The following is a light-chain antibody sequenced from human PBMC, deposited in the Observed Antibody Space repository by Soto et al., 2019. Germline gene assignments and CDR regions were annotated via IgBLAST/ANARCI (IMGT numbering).Light chain of an antibody. CDR3: QSYDSSLSGWV. V-gene: IGLV1-40*01. CDR1: SSNIGARYD. Sequence: QSVLTQPPSVSGAPGQRVTISCTGSSSNIGARYDVHWYQQFPGTAPKLLIYGNWNRPSGVPDRFSGSKSGTSASLAIAGLQPEDEADYYCQSYDSSLSGWVFGGGTKLTVL. CDR2: GNW. J-gene: IGLJ3*02.